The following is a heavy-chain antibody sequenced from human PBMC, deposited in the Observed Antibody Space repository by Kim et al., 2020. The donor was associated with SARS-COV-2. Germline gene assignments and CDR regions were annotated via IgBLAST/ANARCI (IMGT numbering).Heavy chain of an antibody. Sequence: SETLSLTCTVSGGSISSYYWSWIRQPPGKGLEWIGYIYYSGSTNYNPSLKSRVTISVDTSKNQFSLKLSSVTAADTAVYYCARVPRDSSSWYGRFDYWGQGTLVTVSS. V-gene: IGHV4-59*01. D-gene: IGHD6-13*01. J-gene: IGHJ4*02. CDR3: ARVPRDSSSWYGRFDY. CDR2: IYYSGST. CDR1: GGSISSYY.